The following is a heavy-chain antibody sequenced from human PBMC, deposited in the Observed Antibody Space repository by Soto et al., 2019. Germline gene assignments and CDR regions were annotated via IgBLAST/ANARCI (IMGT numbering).Heavy chain of an antibody. Sequence: ASVKVSCKTSGYPFTDYFIHWVRQAPGQGLEWMGIISLYHHSTSYAQRFQGRLTVTADTSTTTDYMDLSSLTSEDSAVYWCARELYSCGGDCPYYMDYWGQGTLVTVSS. CDR3: ARELYSCGGDCPYYMDY. V-gene: IGHV1-46*01. J-gene: IGHJ4*02. CDR2: ISLYHHST. D-gene: IGHD2-21*02. CDR1: GYPFTDYF.